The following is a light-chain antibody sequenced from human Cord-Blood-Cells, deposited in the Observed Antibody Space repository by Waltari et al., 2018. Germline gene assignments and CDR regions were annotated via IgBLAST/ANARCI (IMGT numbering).Light chain of an antibody. CDR3: QQSYSTPPT. CDR2: AAS. J-gene: IGKJ1*01. V-gene: IGKV1-39*01. Sequence: DIQMTQSPSSLSASVGDRVPITCRASQSISSYLNWYQQKPGKAPKLLIYAASSLQSGVPSRFSGSGSGTDFTLTISSLQPEDFETYYCQQSYSTPPTFGQGTKVEIK. CDR1: QSISSY.